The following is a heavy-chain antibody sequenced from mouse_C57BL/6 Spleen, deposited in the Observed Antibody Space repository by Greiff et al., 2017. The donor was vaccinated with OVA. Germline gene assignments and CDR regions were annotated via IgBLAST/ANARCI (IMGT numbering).Heavy chain of an antibody. V-gene: IGHV3-6*01. CDR2: ISYDGSN. Sequence: EVKVEESGPGLVKPSQSLSLTCSVPGYSITSGYYWNWIRQFPGNKLEWMGYISYDGSNNYNPSLKNRISITRDTSKNQFFLKLNSVTTEDTATYYCARGLYGNYEDYFDYWGQGTTLTVSS. J-gene: IGHJ2*01. D-gene: IGHD2-1*01. CDR3: ARGLYGNYEDYFDY. CDR1: GYSITSGYY.